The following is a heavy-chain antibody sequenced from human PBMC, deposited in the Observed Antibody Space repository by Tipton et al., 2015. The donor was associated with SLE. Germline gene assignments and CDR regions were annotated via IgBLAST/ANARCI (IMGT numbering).Heavy chain of an antibody. CDR1: GGSFSGYN. CDR2: INHTGST. V-gene: IGHV4-34*01. D-gene: IGHD3-10*01. CDR3: ALKRGWFGELLHY. J-gene: IGHJ4*02. Sequence: GLVKPSETLSLTCAVYGGSFSGYNWSWIRQPPGKGLQWIGEINHTGSTNYNPSLKSRVTISVDTSKNQFSLKLSSVTAADTAVYYCALKRGWFGELLHYWGQGTLVTVSS.